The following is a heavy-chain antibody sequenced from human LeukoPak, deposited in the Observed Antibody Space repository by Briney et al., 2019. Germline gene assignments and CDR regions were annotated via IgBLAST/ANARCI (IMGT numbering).Heavy chain of an antibody. V-gene: IGHV5-51*01. CDR3: AGAAFGHSYPTAGAFDI. J-gene: IGHJ3*02. CDR1: GYSFTSYW. Sequence: GESLKISCKGSGYSFTSYWIGWVRQMPGKGLEWMGIIYPGDSDTRYSPSFQGQVTISADKSISTAYLQWSSLKASDTAMYYCAGAAFGHSYPTAGAFDIWGQGTTVIVSS. D-gene: IGHD5-18*01. CDR2: IYPGDSDT.